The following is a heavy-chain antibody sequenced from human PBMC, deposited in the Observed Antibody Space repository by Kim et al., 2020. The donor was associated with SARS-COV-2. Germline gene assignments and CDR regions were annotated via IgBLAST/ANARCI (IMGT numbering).Heavy chain of an antibody. CDR1: GFTFSTNA. V-gene: IGHV3-23*03. Sequence: GGSLRLSCAASGFTFSTNAMSWVRQAPGMGLEWVSTIYSGGSSTFYADSVKGRFTISRDNSKNTLYLQINSLRAEDTAVYYCATTTSGWIFDYWGQGTMVTVSS. J-gene: IGHJ4*02. D-gene: IGHD6-19*01. CDR2: IYSGGSST. CDR3: ATTTSGWIFDY.